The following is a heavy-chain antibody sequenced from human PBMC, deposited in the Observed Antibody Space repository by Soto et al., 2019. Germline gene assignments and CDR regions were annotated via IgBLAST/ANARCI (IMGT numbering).Heavy chain of an antibody. CDR2: ISSGGGT. Sequence: EVQLVETGGGLIQPGGSLTLSCAASGFTVSSNYMSWVRQAPGKGLEWVSVISSGGGTDYADSVKGRFTISRDNSKSTLYLQMNSLRAEDTAVYYCARGRGMATIGYWGQGTLVTVSS. CDR1: GFTVSSNY. V-gene: IGHV3-53*02. D-gene: IGHD5-12*01. CDR3: ARGRGMATIGY. J-gene: IGHJ4*02.